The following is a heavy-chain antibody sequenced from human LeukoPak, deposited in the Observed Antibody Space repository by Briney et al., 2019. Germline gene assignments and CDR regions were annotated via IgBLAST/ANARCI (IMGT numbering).Heavy chain of an antibody. CDR2: ISASGGT. CDR1: GGSISTYY. CDR3: ARLGDGDNLRYFDY. Sequence: SETLSLTCTVSGGSISTYYWSWIRQSPGKGLEWIADISASGGTNYNPSLESRVTVSIDSSKNQFSLKLSSVTAADTAVYYCARLGDGDNLRYFDYWGQGTLVTVSS. J-gene: IGHJ4*02. D-gene: IGHD5-24*01. V-gene: IGHV4-4*08.